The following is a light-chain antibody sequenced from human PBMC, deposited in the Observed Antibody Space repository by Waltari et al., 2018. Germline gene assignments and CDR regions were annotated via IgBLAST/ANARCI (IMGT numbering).Light chain of an antibody. V-gene: IGKV1-16*02. CDR2: AAS. CDR3: QQYSSYPRT. J-gene: IGKJ2*01. CDR1: HGISNY. Sequence: DIQMTQSPSSLSASVGARVTITCRASHGISNYLAWFQQKPVKAPKSLIFAASILQSGVPSKFSGSGSGTDFTLTISSLQPEDFATYYCQQYSSYPRTFGQGTKVEIK.